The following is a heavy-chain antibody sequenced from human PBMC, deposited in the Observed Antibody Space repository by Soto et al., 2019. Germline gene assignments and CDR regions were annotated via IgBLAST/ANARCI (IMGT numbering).Heavy chain of an antibody. CDR2: ISAYNGNT. Sequence: ASVKVSCKSSGYTFTSYGISWVRQAPGQGLEWMGWISAYNGNTNYAQKLQGRVTMTTDTSTSTAYMELRSLRSDDTAVYYCARDQYCYESSGYYRNNWFDPWGQGTLVTVSS. CDR3: ARDQYCYESSGYYRNNWFDP. J-gene: IGHJ5*02. V-gene: IGHV1-18*04. D-gene: IGHD3-22*01. CDR1: GYTFTSYG.